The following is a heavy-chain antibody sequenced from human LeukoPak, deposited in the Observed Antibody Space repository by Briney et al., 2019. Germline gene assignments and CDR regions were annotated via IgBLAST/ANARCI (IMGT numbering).Heavy chain of an antibody. CDR3: AKALTRWAFDM. V-gene: IGHV3-23*01. D-gene: IGHD3-16*01. CDR2: MSLSTSGK. CDR1: GFTFSDYD. J-gene: IGHJ3*02. Sequence: RGSLRLSCAASGFTFSDYDMSWVRQAPGKGLEWVSSMSLSTSGKTYADSVKGRFTVSTDKAKNTLYLQMDSLRAEDTAIYYCAKALTRWAFDMWGQGTMVTVSS.